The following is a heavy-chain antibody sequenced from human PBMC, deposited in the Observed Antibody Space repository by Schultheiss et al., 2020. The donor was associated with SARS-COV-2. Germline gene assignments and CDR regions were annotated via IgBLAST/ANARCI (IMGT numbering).Heavy chain of an antibody. CDR3: AREGYCSSTSCYSWLYYYYMDV. CDR1: GGSFSGYY. Sequence: SETLSLTCAVYGGSFSGYYWSWIRQPPGKGLEWIGSIYTSGSTNYNPSLKSRVTMSVDTSKNQFSLKLSSVTAADTAVYYCAREGYCSSTSCYSWLYYYYMDVWGKGTTVTVSS. D-gene: IGHD2-2*02. V-gene: IGHV4-59*10. CDR2: IYTSGST. J-gene: IGHJ6*03.